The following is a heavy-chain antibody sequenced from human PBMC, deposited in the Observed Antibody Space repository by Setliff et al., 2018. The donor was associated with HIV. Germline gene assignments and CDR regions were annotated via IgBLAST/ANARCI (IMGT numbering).Heavy chain of an antibody. CDR3: AREGVREPPSNTLYYGMDV. CDR2: ISTHNGQR. J-gene: IGHJ6*02. V-gene: IGHV1-18*01. Sequence: ASVKVSCKSSGYTFSQYGISWVRQAPGQGLEWMGWISTHNGQRNYAQKVQGRVTFTTDTSTSTAYMELRSLRSDDTAVYYCAREGVREPPSNTLYYGMDVWGQGTTVTVSS. CDR1: GYTFSQYG. D-gene: IGHD3-10*01.